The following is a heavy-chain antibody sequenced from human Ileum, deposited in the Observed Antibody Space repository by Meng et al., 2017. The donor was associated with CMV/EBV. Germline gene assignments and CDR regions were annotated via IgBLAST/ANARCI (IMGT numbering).Heavy chain of an antibody. Sequence: GETLKISCTTSGFSFSDQYMDWVRQAPGKGLEFVGRVRDKAAKYTTNYAASVRDRFIVLRDDSQNSLYLQMNSLKIEDTAVYYCVNDFRGAGDYWGQGTLVTVSS. J-gene: IGHJ4*02. V-gene: IGHV3-72*01. CDR3: VNDFRGAGDY. D-gene: IGHD3/OR15-3a*01. CDR2: VRDKAAKYTT. CDR1: GFSFSDQY.